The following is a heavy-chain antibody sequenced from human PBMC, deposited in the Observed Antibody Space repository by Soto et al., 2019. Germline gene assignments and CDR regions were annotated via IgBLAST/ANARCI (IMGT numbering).Heavy chain of an antibody. D-gene: IGHD2-21*02. Sequence: QVQLVQSGAEVKKPGSSVKVSCQASGGTFSSYAISWVRQAPGQGLEWMGGLIPIFGTANYAQKCQGRVTMTADESTSTAYMELSSLRSEDTAVYYCARDLRGAYCGGDCANWFDPWGQGTLVTVSS. J-gene: IGHJ5*02. CDR3: ARDLRGAYCGGDCANWFDP. CDR2: LIPIFGTA. V-gene: IGHV1-69*01. CDR1: GGTFSSYA.